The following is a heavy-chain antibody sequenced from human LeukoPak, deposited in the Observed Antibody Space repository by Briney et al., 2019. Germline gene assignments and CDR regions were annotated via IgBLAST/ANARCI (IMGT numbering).Heavy chain of an antibody. D-gene: IGHD3-10*01. CDR2: INHSGST. V-gene: IGHV4-34*01. Sequence: PSETLSLTCAVYGGSFSGYYWSWIRQPPGKGLEWIGEINHSGSTNYNPSLKSRVTISVDTSKNQFSLKLSSVTAADTAVYYCARRWGSGNYYGSGSCLYYYYGMDVWGQGTTVTVSS. J-gene: IGHJ6*02. CDR3: ARRWGSGNYYGSGSCLYYYYGMDV. CDR1: GGSFSGYY.